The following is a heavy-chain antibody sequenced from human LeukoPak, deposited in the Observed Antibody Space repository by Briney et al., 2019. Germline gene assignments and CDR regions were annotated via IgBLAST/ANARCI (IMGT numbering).Heavy chain of an antibody. J-gene: IGHJ4*02. CDR2: IYYSGST. CDR3: ARAPAAADHYFDY. V-gene: IGHV4-59*01. D-gene: IGHD6-25*01. CDR1: GGSISSYY. Sequence: SETLSLTCTVSGGSISSYYWSWIRQPPGNGLEWIGYIYYSGSTNYNPSLKSRVTISVDTSKNQFSLKLSSVTAADTAVYYCARAPAAADHYFDYWGQGTLVTVSS.